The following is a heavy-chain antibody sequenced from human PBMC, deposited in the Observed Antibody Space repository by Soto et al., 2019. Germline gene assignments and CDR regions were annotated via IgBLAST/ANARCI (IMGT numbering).Heavy chain of an antibody. CDR1: GGTFRNHV. D-gene: IGHD3-10*01. Sequence: SLKVYCKASGGTFRNHVFNWVRQAPGQGLEWMGGIIPIIGTPNYAQKFQGRVTITADASTNTVYLDVCSLRSQDTAVYYCARDLEFRDGNISHLDYWGQGTLVTVSS. V-gene: IGHV1-69*13. CDR3: ARDLEFRDGNISHLDY. CDR2: IIPIIGTP. J-gene: IGHJ4*02.